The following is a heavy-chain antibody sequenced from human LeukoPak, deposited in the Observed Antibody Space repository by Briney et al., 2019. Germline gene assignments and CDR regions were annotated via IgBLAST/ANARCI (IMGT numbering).Heavy chain of an antibody. J-gene: IGHJ4*02. CDR3: AKVHGSNYYGAFDY. CDR2: ISWDSGII. V-gene: IGHV3-9*01. D-gene: IGHD3-3*01. CDR1: GITLGNYG. Sequence: GGSLRLSCAVSGITLGNYGMSWVRQPPGKGLEWISGISWDSGIIGYADSVKGRFTISRDNAKTSLHLLMNSLVPEDTAFYYCAKVHGSNYYGAFDYWGQGILVTVSA.